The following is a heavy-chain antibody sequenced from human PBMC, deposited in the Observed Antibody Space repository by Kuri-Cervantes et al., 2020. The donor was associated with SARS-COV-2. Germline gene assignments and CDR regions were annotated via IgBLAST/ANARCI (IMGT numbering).Heavy chain of an antibody. Sequence: ESLKISCTVSGGSISSYYWSWIRQPPGKGLERIGYIYYSGSTNYNPSLKSRVTISVDTSKNLFSLKLSSVTAADTAVYYCARSPDLWWFDPWGQGTLVTVSS. CDR1: GGSISSYY. V-gene: IGHV4-59*01. CDR2: IYYSGST. CDR3: ARSPDLWWFDP. D-gene: IGHD3-3*01. J-gene: IGHJ5*02.